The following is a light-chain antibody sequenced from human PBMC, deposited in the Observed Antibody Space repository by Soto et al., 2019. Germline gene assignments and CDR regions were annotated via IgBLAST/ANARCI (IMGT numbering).Light chain of an antibody. CDR2: DVS. CDR1: SSDVGSYNY. V-gene: IGLV2-14*03. Sequence: QSALTQPASVSGSPGQSITISCTGTSSDVGSYNYVSWYQHHPGKAPKLMIYDVSTRPSGVSDRFSGSKSGNTASLTISGLQAEDEADYYCSSYAGNSTLLFGGGTKLTVL. CDR3: SSYAGNSTLL. J-gene: IGLJ2*01.